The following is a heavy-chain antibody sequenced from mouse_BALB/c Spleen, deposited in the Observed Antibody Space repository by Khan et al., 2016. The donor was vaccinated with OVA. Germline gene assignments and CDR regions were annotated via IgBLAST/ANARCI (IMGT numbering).Heavy chain of an antibody. D-gene: IGHD3-1*01. CDR1: GYTFSTYW. V-gene: IGHV1-9*01. Sequence: QVQLKQSGAELMKPGASVKISCKASGYTFSTYWIEWVKQRPGHGLEWIGEILPRSGSTNYNAKFKGKATLTADTSSNTAYMQLSSLTSEDSAVYYCASTARACYYAMDYWGQGTSVTVSS. CDR3: ASTARACYYAMDY. J-gene: IGHJ4*01. CDR2: ILPRSGST.